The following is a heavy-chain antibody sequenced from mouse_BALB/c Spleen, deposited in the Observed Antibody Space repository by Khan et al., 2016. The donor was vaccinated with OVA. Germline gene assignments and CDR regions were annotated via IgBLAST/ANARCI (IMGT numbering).Heavy chain of an antibody. CDR1: DYTFSSYY. D-gene: IGHD2-10*02. CDR2: INPSNGGT. V-gene: IGHV1S81*02. J-gene: IGHJ3*01. Sequence: QVQLQQSGAELVKPGASVRLSCEASDYTFSSYYMYWVKQRPGQGLEWIGGINPSNGGTNFNEKFKTKVTLTVDKSSSTAYMQLSSLTSEDSAVYYCTRSGYANPFAYWGQGTLVTVSA. CDR3: TRSGYANPFAY.